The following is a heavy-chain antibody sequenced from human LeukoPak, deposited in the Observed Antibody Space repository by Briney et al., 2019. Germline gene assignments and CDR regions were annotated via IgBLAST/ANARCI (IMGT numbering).Heavy chain of an antibody. D-gene: IGHD4-23*01. CDR2: IWYDGSNK. J-gene: IGHJ4*02. V-gene: IGHV3-33*01. CDR3: AGRDNGGNSDGFDY. Sequence: GGSLRLSCAASGFTVSTYGMHWVRQAPGKGLEWAAVIWYDGSNKKYADSVKGRFTISRDNSKNTLYLQMNSLRAEDTAVYYCAGRDNGGNSDGFDYWGQETLVTVSS. CDR1: GFTVSTYG.